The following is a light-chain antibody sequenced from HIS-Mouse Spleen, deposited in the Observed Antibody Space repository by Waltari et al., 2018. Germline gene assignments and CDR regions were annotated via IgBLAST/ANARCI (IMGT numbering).Light chain of an antibody. CDR3: CSYAGSSTWV. CDR1: SSDVGSYNL. Sequence: QSALTQPASVSGSPGQSITISCTGTSSDVGSYNLVSWYQQHPGKAPKLMIYEGSNRPAGVSKRFSGSKSCNTASLTISGLQAEDEADYYCCSYAGSSTWVFGGGTKLTVL. CDR2: EGS. J-gene: IGLJ3*02. V-gene: IGLV2-23*01.